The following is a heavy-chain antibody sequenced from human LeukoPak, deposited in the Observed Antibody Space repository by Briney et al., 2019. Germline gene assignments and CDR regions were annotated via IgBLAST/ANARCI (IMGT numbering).Heavy chain of an antibody. CDR2: VFNGGST. Sequence: SETLSLTCSVSGASIDSHYWSWIRQSPGKGLEWIGYVFNGGSTNYNPSLNSRVTMSLDTSRAQFSLRLSSVTAADTAIYYCASRPADTTWYGVFDYWSQGPLVSVS. D-gene: IGHD3-10*01. J-gene: IGHJ4*02. CDR1: GASIDSHY. V-gene: IGHV4-59*11. CDR3: ASRPADTTWYGVFDY.